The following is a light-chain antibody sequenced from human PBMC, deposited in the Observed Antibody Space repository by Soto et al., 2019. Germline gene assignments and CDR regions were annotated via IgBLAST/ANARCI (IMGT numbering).Light chain of an antibody. CDR1: QGIRSA. CDR3: QHYNSYSEA. Sequence: AIQVTQSPSSLSASVGDRVTITCRTSQGIRSALGWYQQKPGKVPQLLIYAASTLQSGVPSRFSGSGSGRDFTLTISSLQPEDFATYYCQHYNSYSEAFGQGTKVDI. CDR2: AAS. J-gene: IGKJ1*01. V-gene: IGKV1-6*01.